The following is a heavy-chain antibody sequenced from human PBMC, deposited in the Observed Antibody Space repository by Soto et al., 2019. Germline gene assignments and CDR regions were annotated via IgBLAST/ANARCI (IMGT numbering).Heavy chain of an antibody. D-gene: IGHD1-26*01. CDR3: ARIVGARGFDY. Sequence: QVQLQESGPGLVKPSGTLSLTVAVSGGSITSSNWCSGVRQPPGKGLEWIGEICHSGSTNYTPSLESRVTISVDKAKNQLSLKLSSVTAADRAVSYCARIVGARGFDYWGQGTMVTVSS. J-gene: IGHJ4*02. CDR1: GGSITSSNW. V-gene: IGHV4-4*02. CDR2: ICHSGST.